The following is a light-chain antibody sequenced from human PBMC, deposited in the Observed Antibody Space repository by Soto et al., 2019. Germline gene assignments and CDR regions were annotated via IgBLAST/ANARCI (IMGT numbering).Light chain of an antibody. J-gene: IGLJ2*01. CDR3: CSFAGGTLV. Sequence: QLVLTQPASVSGSPGQSITISCTGTSNDFGSYNAVSWYQQYPGKVPTVMIYEVYKRPSGVSLRFSGSKSGNTASLTISGLRAEDEADYYCCSFAGGTLVFGGGTKVTVL. CDR2: EVY. V-gene: IGLV2-23*02. CDR1: SNDFGSYNA.